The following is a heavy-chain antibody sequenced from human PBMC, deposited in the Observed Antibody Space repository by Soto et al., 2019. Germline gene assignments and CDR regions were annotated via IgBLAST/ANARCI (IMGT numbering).Heavy chain of an antibody. Sequence: QVQLVESGGGLVNPRGSRSLPCVPSGFSFSDNYMSWVRQAPGKGLEWISYISGVSSNIYYEDAVKGRFTISRDNAENSVFLQMNNLRPEDTTRYYCAKMTSSGWYDPVFHWGQGTLVTVSS. CDR2: ISGVSSNI. CDR1: GFSFSDNY. J-gene: IGHJ4*02. D-gene: IGHD6-19*01. V-gene: IGHV3-11*01. CDR3: AKMTSSGWYDPVFH.